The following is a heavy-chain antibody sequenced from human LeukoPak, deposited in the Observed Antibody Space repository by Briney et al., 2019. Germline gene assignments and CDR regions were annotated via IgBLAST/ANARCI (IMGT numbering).Heavy chain of an antibody. J-gene: IGHJ4*02. CDR3: ARDQAKGFDY. CDR2: INWNGGST. V-gene: IGHV3-20*04. Sequence: GGSLRLSCAASGFTFSSYAMSWVRQAPGKGLEWVSGINWNGGSTGYADSVKGRFTISRDNAKNSLYLQMNSLRAEDTALYYCARDQAKGFDYWGQGTLVTVSS. CDR1: GFTFSSYA.